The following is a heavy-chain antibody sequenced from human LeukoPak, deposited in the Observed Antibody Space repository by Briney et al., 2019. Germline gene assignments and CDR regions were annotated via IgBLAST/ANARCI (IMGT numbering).Heavy chain of an antibody. CDR2: IYHSGST. D-gene: IGHD4-23*01. CDR3: ARAATVVTLGAFDI. Sequence: SSQTLSLTCAVSGGSISSGGYSWSWIRQPPGKGLEWIGYIYHSGSTYYNPSLKSRVTISVDRSKNQFSLKLSSVTAADTAVYYCARAATVVTLGAFDIWGQGTMVTVSS. V-gene: IGHV4-30-2*01. J-gene: IGHJ3*02. CDR1: GGSISSGGYS.